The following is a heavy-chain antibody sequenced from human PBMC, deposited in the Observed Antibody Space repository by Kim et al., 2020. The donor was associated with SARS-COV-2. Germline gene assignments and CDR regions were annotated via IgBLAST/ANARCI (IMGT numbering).Heavy chain of an antibody. CDR3: ARGRYSSSRSHRGWFDP. CDR1: GGSFSGYY. D-gene: IGHD6-13*01. CDR2: INHSGST. Sequence: SETLSLTCAVYGGSFSGYYWSWIRQPPGKGLEWIGEINHSGSTNYNPSLKSRVTISVDTSKNQFSLKLSSVTAADTAVYYCARGRYSSSRSHRGWFDPWGQGTLVTVSS. J-gene: IGHJ5*02. V-gene: IGHV4-34*01.